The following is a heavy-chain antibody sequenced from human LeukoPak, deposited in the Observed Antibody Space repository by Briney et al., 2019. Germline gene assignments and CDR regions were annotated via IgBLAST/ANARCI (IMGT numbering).Heavy chain of an antibody. V-gene: IGHV3-23*01. CDR3: AKEGGTWIQLWLNFDY. D-gene: IGHD5-18*01. J-gene: IGHJ4*02. CDR1: GFTFSSYA. Sequence: PGGSLRLSCAASGFTFSSYAMSWVRQAPGKGLEWVSAISGSGGSTYYADSEKGRFTISRDNSKNTLYPQMSSLRAEDTAVYYCAKEGGTWIQLWLNFDYWGQGTLVTVSS. CDR2: ISGSGGST.